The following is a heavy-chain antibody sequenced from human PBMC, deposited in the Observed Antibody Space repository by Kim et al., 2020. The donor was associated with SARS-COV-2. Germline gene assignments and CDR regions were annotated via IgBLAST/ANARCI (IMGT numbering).Heavy chain of an antibody. J-gene: IGHJ6*02. Sequence: ASVKVSCKASGYTFTSYAMNWVRQAPGQGLEWMGWINTNTGNPTYAQGFTGRFVFSLDTSVSTAYLQISSLKAEDTAVYYCARDQTYYYDSSGSPLDYYYGMDVWGQGTTVTVSS. CDR2: INTNTGNP. CDR1: GYTFTSYA. D-gene: IGHD3-22*01. V-gene: IGHV7-4-1*02. CDR3: ARDQTYYYDSSGSPLDYYYGMDV.